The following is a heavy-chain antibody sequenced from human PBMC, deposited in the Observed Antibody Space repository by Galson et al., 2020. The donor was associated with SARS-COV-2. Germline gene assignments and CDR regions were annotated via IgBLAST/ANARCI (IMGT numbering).Heavy chain of an antibody. V-gene: IGHV4-61*09. CDR3: ARGTIAAAGTLFDC. D-gene: IGHD6-13*01. CDR1: GGSISSGSYY. Sequence: SGTLSLTCTVSGGSISSGSYYWNYIRQPAGGGLEWLGHIYPSGSTNYNPSLKSRITISVDTSKNQFSLKLSSVTAADTAVYYCARGTIAAAGTLFDCWGQGTLVTVSS. J-gene: IGHJ4*02. CDR2: IYPSGST.